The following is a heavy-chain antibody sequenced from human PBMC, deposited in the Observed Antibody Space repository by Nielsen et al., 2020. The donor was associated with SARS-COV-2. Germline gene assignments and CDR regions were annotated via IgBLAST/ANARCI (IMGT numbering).Heavy chain of an antibody. CDR2: INSDGSST. CDR1: AFTFSTYW. D-gene: IGHD3-16*01. Sequence: GESLKISCAASAFTFSTYWMHWVRQAPGKGLVWVSRINSDGSSTSYADSVKGRFTIPRDNAKNTLYLQMNSLRAEDTAVYYCVRGLQVPNGLAHRWGQGTLVTVSS. J-gene: IGHJ4*02. V-gene: IGHV3-74*01. CDR3: VRGLQVPNGLAHR.